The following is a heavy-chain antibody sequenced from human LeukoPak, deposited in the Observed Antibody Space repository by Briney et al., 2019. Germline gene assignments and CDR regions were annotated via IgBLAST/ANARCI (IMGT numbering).Heavy chain of an antibody. J-gene: IGHJ6*02. CDR1: GYTFTSYY. V-gene: IGHV1-46*03. CDR3: ARDRVGVVVVPAAYVNYGMDV. Sequence: ASVKVSCKASGYTFTSYYMHWVRQAPGQGLEWMGIINPSGGSTSYAQKFQGRVTMTRDTSTSTVYMELSSLRSEDTPVYYCARDRVGVVVVPAAYVNYGMDVWGQGTTVTVSS. CDR2: INPSGGST. D-gene: IGHD2-2*01.